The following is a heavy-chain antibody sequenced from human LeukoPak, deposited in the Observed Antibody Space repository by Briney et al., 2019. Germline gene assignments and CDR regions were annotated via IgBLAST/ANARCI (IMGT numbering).Heavy chain of an antibody. J-gene: IGHJ4*02. D-gene: IGHD3-22*01. Sequence: GGSLRLSCAASGFNFNSYEVNGVRQAPGKGAEWRSYISGNSYTIYYADSEEGRFTISRDNAKNPLYLQMNSLRAEDTAVYDCARMTMIDHYWGEGELVTVSS. V-gene: IGHV3-48*03. CDR2: ISGNSYTI. CDR1: GFNFNSYE. CDR3: ARMTMIDHY.